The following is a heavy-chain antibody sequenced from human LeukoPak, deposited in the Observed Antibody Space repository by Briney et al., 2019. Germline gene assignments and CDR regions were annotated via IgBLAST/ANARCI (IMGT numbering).Heavy chain of an antibody. CDR1: GGSFSGYY. D-gene: IGHD2-21*02. V-gene: IGHV4-34*01. CDR2: VNHSGST. CDR3: ARDLRRGDPFDY. J-gene: IGHJ4*02. Sequence: SETLSLTCAVYGGSFSGYYWSWIRQPPGKGLEWIGEVNHSGSTYYNPSLKSRVTISVDTSKNQFSLKLSSVTAADTAVYHCARDLRRGDPFDYWGQGTLVTVSS.